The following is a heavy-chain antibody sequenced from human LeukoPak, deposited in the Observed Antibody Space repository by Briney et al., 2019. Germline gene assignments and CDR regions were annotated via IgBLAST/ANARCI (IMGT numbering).Heavy chain of an antibody. CDR2: IIPILGIA. CDR3: ARGVLEQGDYGMDV. Sequence: ASVKVSCKASGGTFSSYTISWVRQAPGQGLEWMRRIIPILGIANYAQKFQGRVTITADKSTSTAYMELSSLRSEDTAVYYCARGVLEQGDYGMDVWGQGTTVTVSS. CDR1: GGTFSSYT. J-gene: IGHJ6*02. D-gene: IGHD3-3*01. V-gene: IGHV1-69*02.